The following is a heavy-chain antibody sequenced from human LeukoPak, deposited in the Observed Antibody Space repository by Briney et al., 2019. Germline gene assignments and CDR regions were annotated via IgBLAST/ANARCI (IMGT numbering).Heavy chain of an antibody. CDR3: ARRGRLRSADYYYYYMDV. CDR2: INHSGST. J-gene: IGHJ6*03. CDR1: GGSFSGSY. Sequence: SETLSLTCAVYGGSFSGSYWSWIRQPPGKGLEWIGEINHSGSTNYNPSLKSRVTISVDTSKNHFSLKLSSVTAADTAVYYCARRGRLRSADYYYYYMDVWGKGTTVTISS. V-gene: IGHV4-34*01. D-gene: IGHD4-17*01.